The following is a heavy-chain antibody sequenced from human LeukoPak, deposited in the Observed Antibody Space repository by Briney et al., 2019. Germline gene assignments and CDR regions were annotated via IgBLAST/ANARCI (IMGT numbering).Heavy chain of an antibody. V-gene: IGHV7-4-1*02. CDR3: AREVAPGGFDY. CDR1: GYTFISYS. J-gene: IGHJ4*02. Sequence: ASVKVSCKASGYTFISYSMNWVRQAPGQGLEWMGWINTNTGNPTYAQGFTGRFVFSLDTSVSTAYLQISSLKAEDTAVYYCAREVAPGGFDYWGQGTLVTVSS. D-gene: IGHD4-23*01. CDR2: INTNTGNP.